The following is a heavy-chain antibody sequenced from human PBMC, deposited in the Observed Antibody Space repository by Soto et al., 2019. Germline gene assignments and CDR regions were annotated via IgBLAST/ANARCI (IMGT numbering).Heavy chain of an antibody. D-gene: IGHD3-3*01. V-gene: IGHV1-18*01. CDR2: ISAYNGNT. J-gene: IGHJ5*02. CDR1: GYTFTSYG. CDR3: ARTVGQNWFDP. Sequence: QVQLVQSGAEVKKPGASVKVSCKASGYTFTSYGISWVRQAPGQGLEWMGWISAYNGNTNYAQKLQGRVNMTTDTSTSTDYMVLRSLRSDDTAGYYCARTVGQNWFDPWCQGTLVTVSS.